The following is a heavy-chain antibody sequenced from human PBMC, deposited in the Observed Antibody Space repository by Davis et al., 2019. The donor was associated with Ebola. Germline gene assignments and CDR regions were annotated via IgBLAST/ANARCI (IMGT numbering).Heavy chain of an antibody. J-gene: IGHJ4*02. CDR1: GFTFSNAW. CDR2: IKSKGDSGAT. V-gene: IGHV3-15*07. CDR3: STDALYSGGYFDY. D-gene: IGHD1-26*01. Sequence: AGSLRLSCAASGFTFSNAWMNWIRQAPGKGLEWVGRIKSKGDSGATDYAAPVKGRFTISRDDSKNMVYLQMNDLKTEDTAMYYCSTDALYSGGYFDYWGQGTLVTVSS.